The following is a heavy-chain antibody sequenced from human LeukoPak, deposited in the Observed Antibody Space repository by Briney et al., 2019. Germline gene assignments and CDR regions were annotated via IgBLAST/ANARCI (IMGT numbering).Heavy chain of an antibody. CDR1: GFTVSSNY. CDR2: IYSGGST. Sequence: QPGGSLRLSWAASGFTVSSNYLSWVGQAPGRGLDGVSVIYSGGSTYYADSVKGRFTISRDNSKNTLYLQMNSLRAEDTAVYYCARGMVRGVIDFLDYWGQGTLVTVSS. J-gene: IGHJ4*02. V-gene: IGHV3-66*02. D-gene: IGHD3-10*01. CDR3: ARGMVRGVIDFLDY.